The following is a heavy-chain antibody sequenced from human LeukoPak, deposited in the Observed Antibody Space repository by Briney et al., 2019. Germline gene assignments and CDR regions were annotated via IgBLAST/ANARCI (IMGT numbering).Heavy chain of an antibody. CDR1: GFTFSSYG. J-gene: IGHJ6*03. CDR3: AKDPYSGSYWGGYMDV. D-gene: IGHD1-26*01. CDR2: IRYDGSNK. Sequence: PGGSLRLSCAASGFTFSSYGMHWVRQAPGKGLEWVAFIRYDGSNKYYADSVKGRFTISRDNSKNTLYLQMNSLRAEDTAVYYCAKDPYSGSYWGGYMDVWGKGTTVTVSS. V-gene: IGHV3-30*02.